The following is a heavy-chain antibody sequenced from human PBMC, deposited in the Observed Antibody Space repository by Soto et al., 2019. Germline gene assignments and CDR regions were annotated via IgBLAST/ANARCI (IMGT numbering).Heavy chain of an antibody. J-gene: IGHJ6*02. CDR3: RCRLPYYYGMDV. Sequence: GGSLRLSCAASGFTFSSYWMHWVRQAPGEGLVWVSRINSDGSSTSYADSVKGRFTISRDNAKNTLYLQMNSLRAEDTAVYYCRCRLPYYYGMDVWGQGTTVTVSS. CDR1: GFTFSSYW. CDR2: INSDGSST. V-gene: IGHV3-74*01. D-gene: IGHD4-17*01.